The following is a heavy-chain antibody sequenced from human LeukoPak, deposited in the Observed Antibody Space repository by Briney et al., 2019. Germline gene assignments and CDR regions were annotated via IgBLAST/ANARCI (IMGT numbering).Heavy chain of an antibody. CDR2: IYYSGST. Sequence: SETLSLTCTVSGGSIISGGYYWSWIRQHPGEGLEWIGYIYYSGSTHYNPSLKSRVTISVDTSKNQFSLKLSSVTAADTAVYYCARDRYDELGGPFDYWGQGTLVTVSS. D-gene: IGHD1-7*01. V-gene: IGHV4-31*03. CDR1: GGSIISGGYY. J-gene: IGHJ4*02. CDR3: ARDRYDELGGPFDY.